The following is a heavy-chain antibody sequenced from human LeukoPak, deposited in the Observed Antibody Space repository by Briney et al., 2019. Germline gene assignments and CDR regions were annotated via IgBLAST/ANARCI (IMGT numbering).Heavy chain of an antibody. CDR1: GYTFTGNY. CDR3: APGECSSSISCYDYFDY. J-gene: IGHJ4*02. V-gene: IGHV1-2*02. CDR2: INPNSGGT. D-gene: IGHD2-2*01. Sequence: GASVKVSCKASGYTFTGNYMHWVRQAPGQGLEWMGWINPNSGGTNYAQKFQGRVTMTRDTSISTAYMELSRLTYDDTAVYYCAPGECSSSISCYDYFDYWGQGTLVTVSS.